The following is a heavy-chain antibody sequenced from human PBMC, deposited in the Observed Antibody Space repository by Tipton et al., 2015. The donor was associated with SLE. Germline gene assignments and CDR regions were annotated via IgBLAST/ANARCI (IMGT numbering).Heavy chain of an antibody. CDR2: ISGYTGNT. V-gene: IGHV1-18*01. Sequence: QVQLVQSGAEVKKPGASVKVSCKASGYTFTSFGISWVRQAPGQGLEWMGWISGYTGNTNYAQKLQGRVTMTRDKTTSTAYMELRSLRSDDTAIYYCARDESGFKDFFDYWGQGTLVTVSS. D-gene: IGHD5-12*01. CDR1: GYTFTSFG. CDR3: ARDESGFKDFFDY. J-gene: IGHJ4*02.